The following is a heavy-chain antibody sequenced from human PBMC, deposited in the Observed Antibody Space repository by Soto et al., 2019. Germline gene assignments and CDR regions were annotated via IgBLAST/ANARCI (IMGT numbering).Heavy chain of an antibody. Sequence: QVQLQESGPGLVKPSGTLSLICTVSDAPISSSNWWSWVRQPPGKGLEWIGEIYHTGNSNYNPSFKSRVTMSVDKSKNQLSLKLRSVTAADTAVYYCASIGAGVTSAFDIWGQGTMVTVSS. CDR3: ASIGAGVTSAFDI. D-gene: IGHD2-21*02. CDR2: IYHTGNS. J-gene: IGHJ3*02. CDR1: DAPISSSNW. V-gene: IGHV4-4*02.